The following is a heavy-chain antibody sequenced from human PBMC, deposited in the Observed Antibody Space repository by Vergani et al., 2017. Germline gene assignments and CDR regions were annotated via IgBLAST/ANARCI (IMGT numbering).Heavy chain of an antibody. J-gene: IGHJ3*02. CDR3: ARGGYSSSSDAFDI. Sequence: EVQLLESGGGLVQPGGSLRLSCAASGFTFSSYWMSWVRQAPGKGLEWVANIKQDGSEKYYVDSVKGRFTISRDNAKNSLYLQMNSLRAEDTAVYYCARGGYSSSSDAFDIWGQGTMVTVSS. CDR2: IKQDGSEK. CDR1: GFTFSSYW. D-gene: IGHD6-6*01. V-gene: IGHV3-7*03.